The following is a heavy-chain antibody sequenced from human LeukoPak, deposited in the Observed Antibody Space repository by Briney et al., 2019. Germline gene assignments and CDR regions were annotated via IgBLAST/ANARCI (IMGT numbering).Heavy chain of an antibody. J-gene: IGHJ5*02. CDR1: GYTFTGYY. V-gene: IGHV1-2*02. D-gene: IGHD3-3*01. CDR2: INPNSGGT. Sequence: GASVKVSCKASGYTFTGYYMHWVRQAPGQGLEWMGWINPNSGGTNYAQKFQGRVTMTRDTSISTAYMELSRLRSDDTAVYYCARGLNLDYDFWSGYQMTSYNWFDPWGQGTLVTVSS. CDR3: ARGLNLDYDFWSGYQMTSYNWFDP.